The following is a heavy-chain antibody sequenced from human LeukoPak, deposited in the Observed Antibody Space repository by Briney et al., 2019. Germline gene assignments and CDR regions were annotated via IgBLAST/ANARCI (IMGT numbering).Heavy chain of an antibody. Sequence: PGGSLRLSCAASGFTFSSYAMHWVRQAPGKGLEYVSAISSNGGSTYYANSVKGRFTISRDNSKNTLYLQMNSLRAEDTAVYYCAKDLSSSFFDYWGQGTLVTVSS. V-gene: IGHV3-64*01. CDR2: ISSNGGST. D-gene: IGHD6-13*01. CDR3: AKDLSSSFFDY. J-gene: IGHJ4*02. CDR1: GFTFSSYA.